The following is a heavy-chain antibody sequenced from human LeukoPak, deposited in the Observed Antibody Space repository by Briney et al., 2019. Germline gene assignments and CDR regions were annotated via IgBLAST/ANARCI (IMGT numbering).Heavy chain of an antibody. CDR3: ASDNSYGYFDY. CDR2: IIPILGIA. D-gene: IGHD5-18*01. V-gene: IGHV1-69*04. Sequence: ASVKVSCKASGGTFSSYAISWVRQAPGQGLEWMGRIIPILGIANYAQKFQGRVMITADKSTSTAYMELSSLRSEDTAVYYCASDNSYGYFDYWGQGTLVTVSS. J-gene: IGHJ4*02. CDR1: GGTFSSYA.